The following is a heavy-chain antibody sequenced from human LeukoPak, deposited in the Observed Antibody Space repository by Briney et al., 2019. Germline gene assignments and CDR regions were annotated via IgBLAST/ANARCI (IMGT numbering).Heavy chain of an antibody. CDR2: ISSSSYI. Sequence: GGSLRLSCAASGFTFSSYSMNWVRQAPGKGLEWVSSISSSSYIYYADSVKGRFTISRDKAKNSLYLQVNSLRAEDTAVYYCAKEIALAGLNDYWGQGTLVTVSS. D-gene: IGHD6-19*01. J-gene: IGHJ4*02. CDR1: GFTFSSYS. V-gene: IGHV3-21*01. CDR3: AKEIALAGLNDY.